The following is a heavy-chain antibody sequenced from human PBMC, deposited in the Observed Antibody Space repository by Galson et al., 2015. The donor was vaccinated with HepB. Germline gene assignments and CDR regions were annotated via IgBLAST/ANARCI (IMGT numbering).Heavy chain of an antibody. Sequence: SLRLSCAASGFIVSSNYMSWVRQAPGKGLEWLSYISSSSSAIYYADSVKGRFSVSRDSAKNSMYLQMNSLRGEDTAVYYCARDRLGDYSMDVWGQGTTVTVSS. CDR3: ARDRLGDYSMDV. D-gene: IGHD3-16*01. V-gene: IGHV3-48*01. CDR1: GFIVSSNY. J-gene: IGHJ6*02. CDR2: ISSSSSAI.